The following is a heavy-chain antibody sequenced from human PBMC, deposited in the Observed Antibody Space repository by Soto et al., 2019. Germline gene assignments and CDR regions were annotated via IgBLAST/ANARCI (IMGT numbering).Heavy chain of an antibody. J-gene: IGHJ3*01. Sequence: QVQLQQWGAGLLKPSETLSLTCAVYGGSFSGYYWSWIRQPPGKGLEWIGEINHSGSTNYNPSLKSRVTISVDTSKNQFSLKLSSVTAADTAVYYCARAYCSGGICYTGGAFDVWGQGTMVTVSS. D-gene: IGHD2-8*02. CDR3: ARAYCSGGICYTGGAFDV. V-gene: IGHV4-34*01. CDR2: INHSGST. CDR1: GGSFSGYY.